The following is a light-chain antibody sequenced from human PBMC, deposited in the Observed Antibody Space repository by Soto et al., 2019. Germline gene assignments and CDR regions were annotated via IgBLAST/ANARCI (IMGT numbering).Light chain of an antibody. CDR2: DAS. V-gene: IGKV3-11*01. J-gene: IGKJ3*01. Sequence: EIVLTQSPAILSLSPGEKATLSCRASQSVSGSLGWYQQKPGQAPRLIIYDASVRATGIPARFSGSGSGTDFTLTISSLEPEDFAVYYCQHYGNTPPSVTFGPGTKVDIK. CDR3: QHYGNTPPSVT. CDR1: QSVSGS.